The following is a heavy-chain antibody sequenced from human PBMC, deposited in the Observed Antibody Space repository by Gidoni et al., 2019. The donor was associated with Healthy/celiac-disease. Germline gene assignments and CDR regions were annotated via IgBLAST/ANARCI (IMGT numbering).Heavy chain of an antibody. Sequence: QVQLRESGPGLEKPTETLSLTCTASGGSSSSYSWSWIRQPAGKGLEWIGRIYTSGSTNYNPSLKSRVTMSVDTSKNQFSLKLSSVTAADTAVYYCAREEDDSSGYYSNDAFDIWGQGTMVTVSS. J-gene: IGHJ3*02. D-gene: IGHD3-22*01. CDR3: AREEDDSSGYYSNDAFDI. V-gene: IGHV4-4*07. CDR2: IYTSGST. CDR1: GGSSSSYS.